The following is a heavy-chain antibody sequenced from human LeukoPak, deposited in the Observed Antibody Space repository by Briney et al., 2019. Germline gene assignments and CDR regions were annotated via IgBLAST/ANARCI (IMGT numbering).Heavy chain of an antibody. J-gene: IGHJ4*02. CDR3: ARIKRSLSMVRGVEYYFDY. CDR2: ISSSSSYM. CDR1: GFTFSSYS. Sequence: GGSLRLSCAASGFTFSSYSMNWVRQAPGKGLEWVSSISSSSSYMYYADSVKGRFTISRDNAKNSLYLQMNSLRAEDTAVYYCARIKRSLSMVRGVEYYFDYWGQGTLVTVSS. D-gene: IGHD3-10*01. V-gene: IGHV3-21*01.